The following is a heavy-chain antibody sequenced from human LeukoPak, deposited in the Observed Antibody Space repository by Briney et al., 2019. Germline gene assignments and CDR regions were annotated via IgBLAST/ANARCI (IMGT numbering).Heavy chain of an antibody. V-gene: IGHV3-23*01. Sequence: GGSVRLSCAASGFTFSSYVMSWVCQALGKGLEWVSAISGSGGSTYYADSVKGRFTISRDNSKNTLYLQMNSLRAEDTAVYYCAEADLSYYFDYWGQGTLVTVSS. CDR2: ISGSGGST. D-gene: IGHD6-6*01. J-gene: IGHJ4*02. CDR1: GFTFSSYV. CDR3: AEADLSYYFDY.